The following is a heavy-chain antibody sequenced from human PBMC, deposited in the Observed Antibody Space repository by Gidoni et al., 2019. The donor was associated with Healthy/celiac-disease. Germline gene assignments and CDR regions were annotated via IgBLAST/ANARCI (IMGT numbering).Heavy chain of an antibody. CDR3: ARGDRDFWSGYYYYYYGMDV. CDR1: GFTFSSYW. Sequence: EVQLVESGGGLVQPGGSLRLSCAASGFTFSSYWMHWVRQAPGKGLVWVSRINSDGSSTSYADSVKGRFTISRDNAKNTLYLQMNSLRAEDTAVYYCARGDRDFWSGYYYYYYGMDVWGQGTTVTVSS. CDR2: INSDGSST. D-gene: IGHD3-3*01. J-gene: IGHJ6*02. V-gene: IGHV3-74*01.